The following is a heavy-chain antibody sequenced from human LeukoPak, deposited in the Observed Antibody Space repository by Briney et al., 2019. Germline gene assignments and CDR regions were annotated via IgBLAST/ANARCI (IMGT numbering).Heavy chain of an antibody. J-gene: IGHJ3*02. Sequence: PGGSLRLSCAASGFTFSSYSMNWVRQAPGKGLEWVSSISSSSSYIYYADSVKGRFTISRDNAKNSLYLQMNSLRAEDTAVYYCARDGQLERRAFDTWGQGTMVTVSS. CDR2: ISSSSSYI. V-gene: IGHV3-21*01. CDR3: ARDGQLERRAFDT. D-gene: IGHD1-1*01. CDR1: GFTFSSYS.